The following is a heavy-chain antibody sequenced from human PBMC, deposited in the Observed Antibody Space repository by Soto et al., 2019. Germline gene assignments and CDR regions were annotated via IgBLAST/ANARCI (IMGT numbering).Heavy chain of an antibody. V-gene: IGHV1-2*02. Sequence: ASVKVSCKASGYPFSDNQIHWLRRAPGQGLEWMGRINPKSDDTNYAQKFQGRVTMTRDASIDTAYLELTGLTSDDTAIYYCARKHSLDYIRWGLDPWGQGTLVTVSS. D-gene: IGHD4-4*01. CDR3: ARKHSLDYIRWGLDP. CDR1: GYPFSDNQ. CDR2: INPKSDDT. J-gene: IGHJ5*02.